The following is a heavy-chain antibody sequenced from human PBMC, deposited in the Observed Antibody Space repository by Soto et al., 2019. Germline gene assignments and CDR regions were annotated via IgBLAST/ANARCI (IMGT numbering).Heavy chain of an antibody. CDR2: INAYSGNT. Sequence: ASVKVSCKASGYTFTSYGISWVRQAPGQGLEWMGWINAYSGNTNYAQKFQGWVTMTRDTSISTAYMELSRLRSDDTAVYYCARDLRGNSSSWHSYYYYGMDVWGQGTTVTVSS. J-gene: IGHJ6*02. CDR3: ARDLRGNSSSWHSYYYYGMDV. V-gene: IGHV1-18*01. D-gene: IGHD6-13*01. CDR1: GYTFTSYG.